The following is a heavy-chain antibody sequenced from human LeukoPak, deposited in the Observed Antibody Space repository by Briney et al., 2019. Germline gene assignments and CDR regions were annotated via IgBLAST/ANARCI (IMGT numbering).Heavy chain of an antibody. V-gene: IGHV1-2*02. CDR3: ARRRIAAAGTLFDY. D-gene: IGHD6-13*01. CDR2: INPNSGGT. J-gene: IGHJ4*02. Sequence: EASMKVSCKASGYTFTDYYMHWVRQAPGQGLEWMGWINPNSGGTNYAQKFQGRVTMTRDTSSSTAYMELSRLRSDDTAVYYCARRRIAAAGTLFDYWGQGTLVTVSS. CDR1: GYTFTDYY.